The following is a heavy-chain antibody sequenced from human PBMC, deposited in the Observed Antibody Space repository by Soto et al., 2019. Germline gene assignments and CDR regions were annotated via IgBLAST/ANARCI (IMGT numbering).Heavy chain of an antibody. V-gene: IGHV1-69*13. CDR2: IIPIFGTA. CDR3: ATSRRSGSYSVDY. CDR1: GGTFSSYA. J-gene: IGHJ4*02. Sequence: VASVKVSCKASGGTFSSYAISWVRQAPGQGLEWMGGIIPIFGTANYAQKFQGRVTITADESTSTAYMELSSLRSEDTAVYYCATSRRSGSYSVDYWGQGTLVTVSS. D-gene: IGHD1-26*01.